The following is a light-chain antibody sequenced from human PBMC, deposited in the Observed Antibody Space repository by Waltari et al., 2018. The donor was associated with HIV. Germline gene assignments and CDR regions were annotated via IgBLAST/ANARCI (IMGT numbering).Light chain of an antibody. CDR3: QQHYTTPLT. Sequence: DIVMTQSPDSLAVSLGERATINCKSSQSVLYSSNNKNYLACYQNQPGQPPKLLIYWASARESGVPDRFSASGSGTDFTLTISSLQAEDVAVYYCQQHYTTPLTFGGGTKVEI. CDR2: WAS. J-gene: IGKJ4*01. CDR1: QSVLYSSNNKNY. V-gene: IGKV4-1*01.